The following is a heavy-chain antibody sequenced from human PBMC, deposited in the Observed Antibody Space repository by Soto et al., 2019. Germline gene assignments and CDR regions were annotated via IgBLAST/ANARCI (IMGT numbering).Heavy chain of an antibody. Sequence: QVQLQESGPGLVKPSQTLSLTCTVSGGSISSGGYYWSWIRQHPGKGLEWIGYIYYSGSTYYNPSLGSRVTIPVDTSKNQFSLKLSSVTAADTAVYYCARSGDSSGYYLVMGFDYWGQGTLVTVSS. D-gene: IGHD3-22*01. CDR3: ARSGDSSGYYLVMGFDY. CDR2: IYYSGST. J-gene: IGHJ4*02. V-gene: IGHV4-31*03. CDR1: GGSISSGGYY.